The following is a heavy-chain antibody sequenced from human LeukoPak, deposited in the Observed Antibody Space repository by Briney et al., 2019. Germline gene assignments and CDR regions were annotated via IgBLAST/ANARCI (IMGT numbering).Heavy chain of an antibody. Sequence: GGSLRLSCAASGFTFSSYAMHWVRQAPGKGLEWVAVISYDGSNKYYADSVKGRFTISRDNSKNTLYLQMNSLRAEDTAVYYCARETLLYLDYWGQGTLVTVSS. CDR1: GFTFSSYA. V-gene: IGHV3-30*01. CDR3: ARETLLYLDY. D-gene: IGHD1-26*01. CDR2: ISYDGSNK. J-gene: IGHJ4*02.